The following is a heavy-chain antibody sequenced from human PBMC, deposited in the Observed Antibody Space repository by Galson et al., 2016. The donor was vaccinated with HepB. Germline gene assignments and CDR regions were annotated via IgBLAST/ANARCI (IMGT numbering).Heavy chain of an antibody. Sequence: SLRLSCAASGFTVSSNYMSWVRQAPGKGLEWVSVIYRGGSTYYADSVKGRFTISRDNSKNTPFLQMNSLRAEDTAVYYCARLRGVPAAHNWFDPWGQGTLVYVAS. J-gene: IGHJ5*02. CDR1: GFTVSSNY. CDR3: ARLRGVPAAHNWFDP. V-gene: IGHV3-53*01. D-gene: IGHD2-2*01. CDR2: IYRGGST.